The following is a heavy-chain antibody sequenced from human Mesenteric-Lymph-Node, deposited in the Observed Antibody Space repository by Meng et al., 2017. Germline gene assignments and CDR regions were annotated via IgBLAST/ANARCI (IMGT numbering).Heavy chain of an antibody. V-gene: IGHV4-39*07. J-gene: IGHJ4*02. CDR1: GGSISRSSYY. D-gene: IGHD6-13*01. CDR3: ARGSFRESSTWYYFDY. Sequence: SETLSLTCTVSGGSISRSSYYLGWIRQPPGKGLEWIGTIFYSGSPCYNPSLKSRVTTSLDTSRNQFSLKMSSVTAADTAMYYCARGSFRESSTWYYFDYWGQGTLVTVSS. CDR2: IFYSGSP.